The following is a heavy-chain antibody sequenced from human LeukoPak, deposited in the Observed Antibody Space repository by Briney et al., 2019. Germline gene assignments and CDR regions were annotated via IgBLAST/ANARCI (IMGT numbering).Heavy chain of an antibody. V-gene: IGHV4-39*01. J-gene: IGHJ4*02. Sequence: SETLSLTCTVSGGAISSSSYYWGWIRQPPGKGLEWIGSIYYSGSTYYNPSLKSRFTISVDTSKNQFSLKLSSVTAADTAVYYCARQNQLWDSSGYYLSYYFDYWGQGTLVTVSS. D-gene: IGHD3-22*01. CDR2: IYYSGST. CDR3: ARQNQLWDSSGYYLSYYFDY. CDR1: GGAISSSSYY.